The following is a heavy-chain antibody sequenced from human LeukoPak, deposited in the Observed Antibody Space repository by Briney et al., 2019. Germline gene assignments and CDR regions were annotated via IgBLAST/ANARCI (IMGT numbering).Heavy chain of an antibody. Sequence: GGSLRLSCAASGFTFNTYAMSWVRQAPWERLQWVSGISDSGGNTYYAGSVRGRFTISRDNSKNTLYLQMNSLRAEDTAVYYCARHRSSWLIDYWGQGTLSPSPQ. CDR3: ARHRSSWLIDY. D-gene: IGHD6-6*01. J-gene: IGHJ4*02. V-gene: IGHV3-23*01. CDR2: ISDSGGNT. CDR1: GFTFNTYA.